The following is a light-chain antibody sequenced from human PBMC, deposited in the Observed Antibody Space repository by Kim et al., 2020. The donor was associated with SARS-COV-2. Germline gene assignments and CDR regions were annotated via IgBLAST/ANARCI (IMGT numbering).Light chain of an antibody. Sequence: VAPGQTATISCPGVKLVDKNACLYQQKPGQSPVVVIYQDTKRSSGIPERFSGSNSGNTATLTIRGTQALDEADYYCQAWDSSTVVFGGGTKLTVL. J-gene: IGLJ2*01. CDR1: KLVDKN. V-gene: IGLV3-1*01. CDR3: QAWDSSTVV. CDR2: QDT.